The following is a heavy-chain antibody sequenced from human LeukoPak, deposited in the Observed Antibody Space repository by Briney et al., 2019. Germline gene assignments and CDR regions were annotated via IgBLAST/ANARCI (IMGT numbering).Heavy chain of an antibody. CDR3: ARDHTSGWYYFDY. Sequence: GGSLRLSCVASGFTFSSYTMHWVRQAPGKGLEYVSGITSNGGSTYYANSVKGRFTISRVNSKNTLYLQMGSLRAEDMAVYYCARDHTSGWYYFDYWGLGTLVTVSS. J-gene: IGHJ4*02. D-gene: IGHD6-19*01. CDR2: ITSNGGST. CDR1: GFTFSSYT. V-gene: IGHV3-64*01.